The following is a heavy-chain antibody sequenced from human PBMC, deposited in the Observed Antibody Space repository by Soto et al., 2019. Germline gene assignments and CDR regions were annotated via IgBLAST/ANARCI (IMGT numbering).Heavy chain of an antibody. CDR3: ARERGYSYGWHYYYMDV. J-gene: IGHJ6*03. Sequence: GGSLRLSCAASGFTFSNYAMSWVRQAPGKGLEWVSSISGSGGSTYYADSVKGRFTISRDNAKNSLYLQMNSLRAEDTAVYYCARERGYSYGWHYYYMDVWGKGTTVTVSS. CDR2: ISGSGGST. V-gene: IGHV3-23*01. CDR1: GFTFSNYA. D-gene: IGHD5-18*01.